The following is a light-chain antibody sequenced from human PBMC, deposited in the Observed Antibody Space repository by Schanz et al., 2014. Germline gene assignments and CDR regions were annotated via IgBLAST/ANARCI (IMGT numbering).Light chain of an antibody. J-gene: IGLJ1*01. CDR1: SSDVGTYNY. CDR3: TSYAGGNNFV. CDR2: DVR. V-gene: IGLV2-11*01. Sequence: QSALTQPRSVSGSPGQSVTISCTGTSSDVGTYNYVSWYQQHPGKAPKVMIYDVRKRPSGVPDRFSGSKSGNTASLTVSGLQAEDEADYYCTSYAGGNNFVFGTGTKLTV.